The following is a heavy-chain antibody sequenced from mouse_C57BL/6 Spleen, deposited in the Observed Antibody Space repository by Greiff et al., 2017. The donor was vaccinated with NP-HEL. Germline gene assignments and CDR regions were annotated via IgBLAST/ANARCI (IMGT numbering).Heavy chain of an antibody. J-gene: IGHJ2*01. CDR2: INPSSGYT. V-gene: IGHV1-7*01. Sequence: QVQLKQSGAELAKPGASVKLSCKASGYTFTSYWMHWVKQRPGQGLEWIGYINPSSGYTEYNQKFKDKATLTADKSSSTAYMQLSSLTYEDSAVYYCARSLYDYDEIGYFDSWGKGTTLSVSS. CDR3: ARSLYDYDEIGYFDS. D-gene: IGHD2-4*01. CDR1: GYTFTSYW.